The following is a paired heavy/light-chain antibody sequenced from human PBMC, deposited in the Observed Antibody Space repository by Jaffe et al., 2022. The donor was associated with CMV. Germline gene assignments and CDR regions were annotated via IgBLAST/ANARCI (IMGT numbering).Light chain of an antibody. CDR2: AAS. CDR3: QQSYSTLLFT. J-gene: IGKJ3*01. CDR1: QSISSY. V-gene: IGKV1-39*01. Sequence: DIQMTQSPSSLSASVGDRVTITCRASQSISSYLNWYQQKPGKAPKLLIYAASSLQSGVPSRFSGSGSGTDFTLTISSLQPEDFATYYCQQSYSTLLFTFGPGTKVDIK.
Heavy chain of an antibody. CDR1: GYSFTSYW. V-gene: IGHV5-51*01. J-gene: IGHJ6*02. CDR2: IYPGDSDT. CDR3: ARHRPHIVVVPAAPGGMDV. Sequence: EVQLVQSGAEVKKPGESLKISCKGSGYSFTSYWIGWVRQMPGKGLEWMGIIYPGDSDTRYSPSFQGQVTISADKSISTAYLQWSSLKASDTAMYYCARHRPHIVVVPAAPGGMDVWGQGTTVTVSS. D-gene: IGHD2-2*01.